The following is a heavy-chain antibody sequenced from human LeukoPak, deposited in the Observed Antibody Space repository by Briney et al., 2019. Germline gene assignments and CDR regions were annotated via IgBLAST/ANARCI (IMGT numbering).Heavy chain of an antibody. V-gene: IGHV4-39*07. D-gene: IGHD6-13*01. J-gene: IGHJ6*03. CDR3: ARDSWWTAAGYYYYMDV. Sequence: PSETLSLTCTVSGGSISSYSYYWGWIRRPPGKGLEWIGNIYYSGSTYYNPSLKSRVTISVDTSKNQFSLKLSSVTAADTAVYYCARDSWWTAAGYYYYMDVWGKGTTVTVSS. CDR1: GGSISSYSYY. CDR2: IYYSGST.